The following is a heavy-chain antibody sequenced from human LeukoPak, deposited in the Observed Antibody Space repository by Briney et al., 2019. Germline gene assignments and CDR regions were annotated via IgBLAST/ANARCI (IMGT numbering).Heavy chain of an antibody. CDR1: GFSFSTSW. Sequence: GGSLRLSCTASGFSFSTSWMSWVCQTPGKGLEWVANIKKDGSEEYYVDSVKTRFTISRDNVKNSLYLQLNSLIVEDTAVYYCARLSTSVAGGDHWGQGTLVTVSS. D-gene: IGHD6-19*01. J-gene: IGHJ4*02. CDR2: IKKDGSEE. V-gene: IGHV3-7*01. CDR3: ARLSTSVAGGDH.